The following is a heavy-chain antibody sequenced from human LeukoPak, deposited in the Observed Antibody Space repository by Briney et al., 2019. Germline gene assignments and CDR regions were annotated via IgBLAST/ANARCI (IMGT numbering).Heavy chain of an antibody. D-gene: IGHD3-3*01. CDR3: AKVNTPDFWSGYIPPEVVPFDY. CDR1: GFTFSSYG. CDR2: IRYDGSNK. V-gene: IGHV3-30*02. Sequence: PGRSLRLSYAASGFTFSSYGMHWVRQAPGKGLEWVAFIRYDGSNKYYADSVKGRFTISRDNSKNTLYLQMNSLRAEDTAVYYCAKVNTPDFWSGYIPPEVVPFDYWGQGTLVTVSS. J-gene: IGHJ4*02.